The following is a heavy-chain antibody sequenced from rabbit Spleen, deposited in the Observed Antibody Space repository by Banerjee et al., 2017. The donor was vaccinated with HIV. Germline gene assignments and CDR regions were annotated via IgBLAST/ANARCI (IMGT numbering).Heavy chain of an antibody. Sequence: QEQLVESGGGLVKPGASLTLTCTASGVSFSGDSFSGDSYMCWVRQAPGKGLEWIVCIDTGSSGFTYFANWAKGRFTISKTSSTTVTLQMTSLTAADTATYFCARDAAGREDFNLWGPGTLVTVS. CDR3: ARDAAGREDFNL. D-gene: IGHD4-2*01. J-gene: IGHJ4*01. V-gene: IGHV1S45*01. CDR2: IDTGSSGFT. CDR1: GVSFSGDSF.